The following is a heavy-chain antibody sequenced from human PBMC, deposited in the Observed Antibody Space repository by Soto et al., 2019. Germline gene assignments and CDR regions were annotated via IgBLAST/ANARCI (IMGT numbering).Heavy chain of an antibody. V-gene: IGHV3-33*01. Sequence: QVQLVESGGGVVQPGRSLRLSCAASGFTFSSYGMHWVRQAPGKGLEWVAVIWYDGSNKYYADSVKGRFTISRDNSKNTLNLQMNSLRAEDTAVYYCARGLIAVAGTFDYWGQGTLVTVSS. CDR3: ARGLIAVAGTFDY. CDR2: IWYDGSNK. CDR1: GFTFSSYG. J-gene: IGHJ4*02. D-gene: IGHD6-19*01.